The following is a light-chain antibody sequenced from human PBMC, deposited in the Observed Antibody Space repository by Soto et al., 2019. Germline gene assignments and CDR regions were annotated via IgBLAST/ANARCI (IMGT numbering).Light chain of an antibody. CDR2: KAS. V-gene: IGKV1-5*03. CDR3: QQYDTYST. Sequence: QKTDSPHPLCGSVGHRVTNTFRASQTISSWLAWYQQKPGKAPKLLIYKASTLKSGVPSRFSGSGSGTEFTLTISSLQPDDFATYYCQQYDTYSTFGQGTKVDIK. J-gene: IGKJ1*01. CDR1: QTISSW.